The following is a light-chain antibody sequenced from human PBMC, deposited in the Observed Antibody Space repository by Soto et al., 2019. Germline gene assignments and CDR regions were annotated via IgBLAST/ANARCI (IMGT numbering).Light chain of an antibody. CDR3: CLYAVTFYV. CDR1: SSDVGGYNY. CDR2: EVS. Sequence: QSVLTQPASVSGSPGQSITISCTGTSSDVGGYNYVSWYQQQSGKAPKLMIHEVSNRPSGVSNRFSGSKSGNTASLTISGLQAEDEADYYCCLYAVTFYVFGTGTKVTVL. J-gene: IGLJ1*01. V-gene: IGLV2-14*01.